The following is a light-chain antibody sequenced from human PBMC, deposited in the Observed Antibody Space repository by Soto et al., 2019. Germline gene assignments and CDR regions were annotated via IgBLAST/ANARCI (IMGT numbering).Light chain of an antibody. Sequence: QSALTQPASMSGSPGQSITISCTGTSSDVGGYEYVSWYQHHPGRAPKLIIYDVISRPSGVSYRFSGSRSGNTASLTISGLQDEDEADYYCSSYTDINLYVFGTGTKLTVL. CDR1: SSDVGGYEY. V-gene: IGLV2-14*03. J-gene: IGLJ1*01. CDR2: DVI. CDR3: SSYTDINLYV.